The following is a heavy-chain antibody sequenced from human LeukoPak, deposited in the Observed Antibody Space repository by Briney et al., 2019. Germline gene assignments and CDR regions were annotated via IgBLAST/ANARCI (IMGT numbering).Heavy chain of an antibody. CDR1: GFTFSSYG. CDR2: IRYDGGNK. J-gene: IGHJ4*02. V-gene: IGHV3-30*02. D-gene: IGHD2-2*01. CDR3: AKALTTVVVPTATPFDY. Sequence: GGSLRLSCAASGFTFSSYGMHWVRQAPGKGLEWVAFIRYDGGNKYYADSVKGRFTVSRDNSKNTLFLQMNSLRAEDTAIYYCAKALTTVVVPTATPFDYWGQGALVTVSS.